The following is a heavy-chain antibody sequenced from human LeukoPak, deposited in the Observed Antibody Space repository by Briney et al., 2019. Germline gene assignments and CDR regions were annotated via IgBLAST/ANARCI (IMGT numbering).Heavy chain of an antibody. CDR1: GFNFSTYA. Sequence: TGGSLRLSCVASGFNFSTYAMHWVRQAPGKGLEWVALIRYDGSDKYYADSVKGRFTISRDISKNTLFLQMNSLRAEDTALYYFAKDASSSSSLGDWGQGTLVSVSS. CDR3: AKDASSSSSLGD. CDR2: IRYDGSDK. D-gene: IGHD6-6*01. V-gene: IGHV3-30*02. J-gene: IGHJ4*02.